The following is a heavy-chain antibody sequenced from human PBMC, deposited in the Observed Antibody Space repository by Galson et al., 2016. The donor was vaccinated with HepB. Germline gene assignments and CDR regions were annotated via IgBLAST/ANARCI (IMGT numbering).Heavy chain of an antibody. CDR1: GFTFRSHA. J-gene: IGHJ4*02. CDR2: ISYDGSNK. CDR3: ARDDDYVWGTYRYTRTVPQYYFDY. D-gene: IGHD3-16*02. V-gene: IGHV3-30-3*01. Sequence: SLRLSCAASGFTFRSHAMNWVRQAPGKGLEWVAVISYDGSNKYYADSVKGRFTISRDDSKNTLYLQMNSLRAEDTAVYYCARDDDYVWGTYRYTRTVPQYYFDYWGQGTLVTVSS.